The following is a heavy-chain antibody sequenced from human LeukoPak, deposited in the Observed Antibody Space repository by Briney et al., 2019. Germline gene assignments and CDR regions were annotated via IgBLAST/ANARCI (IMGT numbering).Heavy chain of an antibody. Sequence: GGSLRLSCVASGLTFTNYAMSWVRQAPGKGLEWVSGISERGGSPYDADSVKGRFTTSRDNSKNTLYLQMNNLRAEDTAVYYCAVWFGEDDAWGQGALVTVSS. D-gene: IGHD3-10*01. CDR1: GLTFTNYA. CDR2: ISERGGSP. CDR3: AVWFGEDDA. V-gene: IGHV3-23*01. J-gene: IGHJ5*02.